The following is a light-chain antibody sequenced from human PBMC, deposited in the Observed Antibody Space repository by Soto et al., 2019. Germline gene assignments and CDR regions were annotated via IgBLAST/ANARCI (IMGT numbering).Light chain of an antibody. CDR3: QQYGTSPLT. V-gene: IGKV3D-11*01. CDR1: HGISSY. J-gene: IGKJ4*02. Sequence: EIRWTKSPATLSLSHGERATLSCGARHGISSYLAWYQQKPGQAPTLLIYDASNRATGIPARFSGSGSGTDFTLTISSLEPEDVAVYYCQQYGTSPLTFGGGTKVDIK. CDR2: DAS.